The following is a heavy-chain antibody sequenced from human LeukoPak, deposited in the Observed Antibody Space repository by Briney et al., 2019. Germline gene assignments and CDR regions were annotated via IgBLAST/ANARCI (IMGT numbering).Heavy chain of an antibody. J-gene: IGHJ6*03. V-gene: IGHV3-23*01. D-gene: IGHD2-2*01. CDR1: ASTFSSYA. CDR2: ISGSGGST. CDR3: ASTGHYYYYYMDV. Sequence: PGGSLRLTCAASASTFSSYAMSWVRQAPEKGLEWVSAISGSGGSTYYADSVKGRFTISRDNAKNTLYLQMNSLRAEDTAVYYCASTGHYYYYYMDVWGKGTTVTVSS.